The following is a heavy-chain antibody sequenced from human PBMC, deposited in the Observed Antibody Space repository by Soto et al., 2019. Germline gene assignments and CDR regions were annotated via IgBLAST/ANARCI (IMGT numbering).Heavy chain of an antibody. D-gene: IGHD6-19*01. V-gene: IGHV3-23*01. Sequence: PGGSLRLSCAASGFTFSIYATSWFRQAPGKGLEWVSAIGGRGVGTYYADSVKGRFTISRDNSKNTLFLQMNSMTAEDTAVYYCAKAARWLQSESAIDYWGQGTLVTVSS. CDR3: AKAARWLQSESAIDY. J-gene: IGHJ4*02. CDR2: IGGRGVGT. CDR1: GFTFSIYA.